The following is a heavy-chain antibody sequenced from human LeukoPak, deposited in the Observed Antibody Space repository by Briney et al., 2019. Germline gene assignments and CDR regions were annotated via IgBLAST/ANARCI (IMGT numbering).Heavy chain of an antibody. CDR1: GFTFSSYE. CDR2: ISSSGSTI. D-gene: IGHD2-15*01. Sequence: GGSLRLSCAASGFTFSSYEMNWVRQAPGKGLEWVSYISSSGSTIYYADSVKGRFTISRDNAKNSLYLQMNSLRAEDTAVHYCAKDDLGYCSGGSCYLDYWGRGTLVTVSS. J-gene: IGHJ4*02. V-gene: IGHV3-48*03. CDR3: AKDDLGYCSGGSCYLDY.